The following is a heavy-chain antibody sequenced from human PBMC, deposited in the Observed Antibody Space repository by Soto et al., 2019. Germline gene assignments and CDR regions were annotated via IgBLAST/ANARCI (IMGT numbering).Heavy chain of an antibody. CDR2: MSGSSSTT. D-gene: IGHD1-7*01. CDR1: GLTFSNYA. Sequence: PGGSLRLSCATSGLTFSNYAVSWVRQAPEGGLEWVSSMSGSSSTTYYADSVRGRFTISRDRSKNTLYLQMSSLRAEDTALYYCAKNQERELPRVIDFWGQGTLVTVSS. V-gene: IGHV3-23*01. J-gene: IGHJ4*02. CDR3: AKNQERELPRVIDF.